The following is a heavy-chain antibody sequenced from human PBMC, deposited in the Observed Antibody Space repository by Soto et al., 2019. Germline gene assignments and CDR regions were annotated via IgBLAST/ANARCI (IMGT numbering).Heavy chain of an antibody. D-gene: IGHD3-9*01. CDR1: GGSVNSSSYY. CDR2: VYYSGST. Sequence: SETLSLTCSVSGGSVNSSSYYLGWVRQPTGKGLEWIGSVYYSGSTCYNPSLESRVTISVDKSKNQFSLKLMSLSAADTAVYYCGRLEGLATISYYFDYWGQGALVTVSS. V-gene: IGHV4-39*01. J-gene: IGHJ4*02. CDR3: GRLEGLATISYYFDY.